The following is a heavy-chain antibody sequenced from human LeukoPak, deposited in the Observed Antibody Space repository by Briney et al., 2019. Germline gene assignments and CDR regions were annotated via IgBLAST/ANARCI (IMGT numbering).Heavy chain of an antibody. V-gene: IGHV1-8*01. D-gene: IGHD2-15*01. CDR3: AIRVLVVVVAATRSDY. CDR2: MNPNSGNT. Sequence: ASVKVSCKASGYTFTSYDIDWVRQATGQGLEWMGWMNPNSGNTGYAQKFQGRVTMTRNTSISTAYMGLSSLRSEDTAVYYCAIRVLVVVVAATRSDYWGQGTLVTVSS. J-gene: IGHJ4*02. CDR1: GYTFTSYD.